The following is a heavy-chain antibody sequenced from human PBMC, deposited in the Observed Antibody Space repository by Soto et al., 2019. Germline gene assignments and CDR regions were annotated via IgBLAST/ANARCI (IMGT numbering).Heavy chain of an antibody. CDR1: GGSISSSSYY. V-gene: IGHV4-39*01. CDR3: VRHGYDFWSGYNWFDP. J-gene: IGHJ5*02. Sequence: SETLSLTCTVSGGSISSSSYYWGWIRQPPGKGLEWIGSIYYSGSTYYNPSLKSRVTISVDTSKNQFSLKLSSVTAADTAVYYCVRHGYDFWSGYNWFDPWGQGTLVTVSS. CDR2: IYYSGST. D-gene: IGHD3-3*01.